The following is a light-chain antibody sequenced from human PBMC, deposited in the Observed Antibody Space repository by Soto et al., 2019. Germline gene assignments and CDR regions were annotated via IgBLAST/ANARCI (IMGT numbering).Light chain of an antibody. J-gene: IGLJ2*01. CDR3: QVWGSDTAV. V-gene: IGLV3-9*01. CDR2: RDT. Sequence: SYELTQSVSVSVALGQTASIACGGNKIGSKNVHWYQQKPGQAPTLVIYRDTKRPSGIPERFSASNSGNTATLTITRVGAGDEADYYCQVWGSDTAVFGGGTKLTVL. CDR1: KIGSKN.